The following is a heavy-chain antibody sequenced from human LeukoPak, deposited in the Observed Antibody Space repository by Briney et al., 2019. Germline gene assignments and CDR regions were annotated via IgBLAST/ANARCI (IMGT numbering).Heavy chain of an antibody. V-gene: IGHV1-24*01. CDR1: GYTLTELS. D-gene: IGHD2-8*01. CDR2: FDPEDGET. Sequence: ASVKVSCKVSGYTLTELSMHWVRQAPGKGLEWMGGFDPEDGETIYAQKFQGRVTMTEDTSTDTAYMELSSLRSEDTAVYYCATSPGYCTNGVCDYWGQGTLVTVSS. J-gene: IGHJ4*02. CDR3: ATSPGYCTNGVCDY.